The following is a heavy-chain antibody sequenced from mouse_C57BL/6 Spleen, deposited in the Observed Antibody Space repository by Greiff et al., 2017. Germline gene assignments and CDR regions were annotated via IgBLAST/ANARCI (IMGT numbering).Heavy chain of an antibody. CDR3: ASVLYDYDAWFAY. V-gene: IGHV1-82*01. J-gene: IGHJ3*01. CDR2: IYPGDGDT. CDR1: GYAFSSSW. D-gene: IGHD2-4*01. Sequence: QVQLKESGPELVKPGASVKISCKASGYAFSSSWMNWVKQRPGKGLEWIGRIYPGDGDTNYNGKFKGKATLTADKSSSTAYMQLSSLTSEDSAVYFCASVLYDYDAWFAYWGQGTLVTVSA.